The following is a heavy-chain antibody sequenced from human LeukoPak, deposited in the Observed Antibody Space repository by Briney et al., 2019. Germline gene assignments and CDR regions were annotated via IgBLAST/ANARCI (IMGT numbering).Heavy chain of an antibody. CDR1: GGTFSSYA. D-gene: IGHD5-24*01. Sequence: ASVKVSCKASGGTFSSYAISWVRQAPGQGLGLMGGIIPIFGTANYAQKFQGRVTVTTDESTSTAYMELSSLRSEDTAVYYCATGRWLQLGYYYYYMDVWGKGTTVTVSS. CDR2: IIPIFGTA. CDR3: ATGRWLQLGYYYYYMDV. V-gene: IGHV1-69*05. J-gene: IGHJ6*03.